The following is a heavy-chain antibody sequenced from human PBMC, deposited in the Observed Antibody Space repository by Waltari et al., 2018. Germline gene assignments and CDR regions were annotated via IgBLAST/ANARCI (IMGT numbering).Heavy chain of an antibody. D-gene: IGHD5-18*01. CDR1: GYTFTSYY. CDR3: ARGIQPYQSGWFDP. J-gene: IGHJ5*02. CDR2: NNLSGGRT. V-gene: IGHV1-46*01. Sequence: QVQLVQSGAEVKKPGASVKVSCKASGYTFTSYYMHWVRQAPGQGLEWMGKNNLSGGRTSYAQKSPDRAPMTRNTPTSTVYMELNRLRSGDTAVYYCARGIQPYQSGWFDPWGQGTLVTVSS.